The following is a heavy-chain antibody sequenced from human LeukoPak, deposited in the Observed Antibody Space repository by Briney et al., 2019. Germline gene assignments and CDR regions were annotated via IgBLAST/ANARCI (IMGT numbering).Heavy chain of an antibody. D-gene: IGHD3-22*01. CDR2: IYSGGST. CDR3: ARVWYYDRLGKIEYYFDY. V-gene: IGHV3-53*01. CDR1: GFTVSSNY. Sequence: GGSLRLSCAASGFTVSSNYMSWVRQAPGKGLEWVSVIYSGGSTYYADSVKGRFTISRDNSKNTPYLQMNSLRAEDTAVYYCARVWYYDRLGKIEYYFDYWGQGTLVTVSS. J-gene: IGHJ4*02.